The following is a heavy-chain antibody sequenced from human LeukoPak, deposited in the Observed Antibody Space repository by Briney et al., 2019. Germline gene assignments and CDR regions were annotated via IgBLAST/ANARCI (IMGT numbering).Heavy chain of an antibody. CDR2: MNPNSGNT. V-gene: IGHV1-8*02. J-gene: IGHJ4*02. CDR3: ARSNKGLLWFGELRSRNFDY. D-gene: IGHD3-10*01. Sequence: ASVKVSCKASGYTLTDYYIHWVRQATGQGLEWMGWMNPNSGNTGYAQKFQGRVTMTRNTSISTAYMELSSLRSEDTAVYYCARSNKGLLWFGELRSRNFDYWGQGTLVTVSS. CDR1: GYTLTDYY.